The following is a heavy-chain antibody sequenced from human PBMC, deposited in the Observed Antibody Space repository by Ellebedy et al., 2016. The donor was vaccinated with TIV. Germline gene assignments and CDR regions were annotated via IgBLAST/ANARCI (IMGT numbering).Heavy chain of an antibody. CDR2: INPNSGGT. CDR1: GYTFTGYY. D-gene: IGHD3-10*01. Sequence: ASVKVSCKASGYTFTGYYMHWVRQAPGQGLEWMGWINPNSGGTNYAQKFQGRVTITADESTSTAYMELSSLRSEDTAVYYCARVGDGDSDYWGQGTLVTVSS. V-gene: IGHV1-2*02. CDR3: ARVGDGDSDY. J-gene: IGHJ4*02.